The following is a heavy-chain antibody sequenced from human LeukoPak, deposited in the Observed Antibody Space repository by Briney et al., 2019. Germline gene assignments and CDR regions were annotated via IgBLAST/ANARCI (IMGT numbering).Heavy chain of an antibody. Sequence: ASVKVSCKASGYTFTGYYMHWVRQAPGQGLGWMGWINPNSGGTNYAQKFQGRVTMTTDTSISTAYMELSRLRSDDTAVYYCARRPGRITAFDVWGQGTIVTVSS. CDR2: INPNSGGT. J-gene: IGHJ3*01. D-gene: IGHD3-3*01. V-gene: IGHV1-2*02. CDR1: GYTFTGYY. CDR3: ARRPGRITAFDV.